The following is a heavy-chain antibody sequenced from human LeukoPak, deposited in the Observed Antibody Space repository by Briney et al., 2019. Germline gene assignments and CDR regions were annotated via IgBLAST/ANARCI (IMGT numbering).Heavy chain of an antibody. D-gene: IGHD3-10*01. Sequence: WGSLRLSCAASGFTFSSYGMHWVRQAPGKGLEWVAFIRYDGSNKYYADSVKGRFTISRDNSKNTLYLQMNSLRAEDTAVYYCAKGEGHTMVRGAVDYWGQGTLVTVSS. CDR3: AKGEGHTMVRGAVDY. CDR2: IRYDGSNK. J-gene: IGHJ4*02. V-gene: IGHV3-30*02. CDR1: GFTFSSYG.